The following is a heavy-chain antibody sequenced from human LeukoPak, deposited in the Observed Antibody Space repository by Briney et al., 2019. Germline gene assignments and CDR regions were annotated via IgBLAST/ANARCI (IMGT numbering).Heavy chain of an antibody. CDR2: INHSGST. D-gene: IGHD3-10*01. Sequence: SETLSLTCAVCGGSFSGYYWSWIRQPPGKGLEWIGEINHSGSTNYNPSLKSRVTISVDTSKNQFSLKLSSVTAADTAVYYCARDMVRGNNDYWGQGTLVTVSS. J-gene: IGHJ4*02. CDR3: ARDMVRGNNDY. CDR1: GGSFSGYY. V-gene: IGHV4-34*01.